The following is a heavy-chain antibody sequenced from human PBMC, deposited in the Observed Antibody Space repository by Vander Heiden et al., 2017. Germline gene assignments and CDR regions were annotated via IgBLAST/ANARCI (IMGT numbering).Heavy chain of an antibody. Sequence: EVQLLESGGGLVQPGGSLRLPCAASGFTFSSNAMSWGRQAPGKGLEWVSAISGSGGSTYYADSVKGRFTISRDNSKNTLYLQMNSLRAEDTAVYYCAKDLSSYGYKQDYWGQGTLVTVSS. CDR3: AKDLSSYGYKQDY. CDR1: GFTFSSNA. J-gene: IGHJ4*02. CDR2: ISGSGGST. V-gene: IGHV3-23*01. D-gene: IGHD5-18*01.